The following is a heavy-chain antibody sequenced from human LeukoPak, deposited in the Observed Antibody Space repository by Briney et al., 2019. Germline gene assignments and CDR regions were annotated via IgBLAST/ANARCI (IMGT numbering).Heavy chain of an antibody. Sequence: SETLSLTCTVSGGSINNGDYYWTWIRQPPGKGLEWMGYIFYSGSMYYNPSLKSRLTISVDTSKNQFSLKLRSVTAADTAVYYCARQTTVISFDYWGQGALVTVSS. CDR3: ARQTTVISFDY. D-gene: IGHD4-17*01. CDR1: GGSINNGDYY. J-gene: IGHJ4*02. V-gene: IGHV4-30-4*01. CDR2: IFYSGSM.